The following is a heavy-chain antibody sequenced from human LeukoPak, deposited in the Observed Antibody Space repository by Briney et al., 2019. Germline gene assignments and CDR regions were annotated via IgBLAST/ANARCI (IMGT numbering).Heavy chain of an antibody. J-gene: IGHJ4*02. CDR2: ISYDGSNK. V-gene: IGHV3-30*18. D-gene: IGHD3-22*01. Sequence: GRSLRLSCAASGFTFSSYGMHWVRQAPGKRLEWVAVISYDGSNKYYADSVKGRFTISRDNSKNTLYLQMNSLRAEDTAVYYCAKAQGYYDSSGYFTGYYFDYWGQGTLVTVSS. CDR3: AKAQGYYDSSGYFTGYYFDY. CDR1: GFTFSSYG.